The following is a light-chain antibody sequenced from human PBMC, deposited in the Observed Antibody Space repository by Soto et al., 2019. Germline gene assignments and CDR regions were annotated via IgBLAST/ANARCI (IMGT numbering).Light chain of an antibody. V-gene: IGLV4-60*02. J-gene: IGLJ3*02. CDR3: ETWDSTPRV. CDR2: LEDSGSY. Sequence: QSVLTQSSSASASLGSSVKLTCSLSSGHSSYNIAWHQQQPGKAPRHLMRLEDSGSYNKGSGVPDRFSGSSSGADRYLTISNLQYEDEADYYCETWDSTPRVFGGGTKLTVL. CDR1: SGHSSYN.